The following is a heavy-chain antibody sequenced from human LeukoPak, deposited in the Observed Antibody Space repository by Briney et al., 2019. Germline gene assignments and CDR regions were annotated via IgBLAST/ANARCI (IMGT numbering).Heavy chain of an antibody. J-gene: IGHJ4*02. CDR2: IKKDGSEK. CDR1: GFTFSSYW. Sequence: GGSLRLSCAASGFTFSSYWMSWVRQAPGKGLEWVANIKKDGSEKYYVDSVKGRFTISRDNAKTSLYLQMNSLRAEDTAVCYCARDLSGVTGYTYGRGIDYWGQGTLVTVSS. D-gene: IGHD5-18*01. CDR3: ARDLSGVTGYTYGRGIDY. V-gene: IGHV3-7*01.